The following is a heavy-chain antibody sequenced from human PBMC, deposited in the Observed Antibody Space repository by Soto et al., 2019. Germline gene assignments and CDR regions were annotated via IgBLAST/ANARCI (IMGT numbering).Heavy chain of an antibody. V-gene: IGHV4-4*02. CDR3: AARHFWSGPWTQRRLDY. CDR2: ISHSGST. D-gene: IGHD3-3*02. CDR1: ADSINSSHW. Sequence: LSLTGAVSADSINSSHWWSWVRQPPGKGLEWIGQISHSGSTNYNPSLTSRVTISVDKSKNHFSLKLTSVTAADTAVYYCAARHFWSGPWTQRRLDYWGQGTLVTVSS. J-gene: IGHJ4*02.